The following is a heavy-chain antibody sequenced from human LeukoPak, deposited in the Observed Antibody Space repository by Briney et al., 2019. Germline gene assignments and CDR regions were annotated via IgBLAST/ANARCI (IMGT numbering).Heavy chain of an antibody. D-gene: IGHD3-22*01. CDR2: ISGSGGST. CDR1: GFTFSSYA. Sequence: GGSLRLSCAASGFTFSSYAMSWVRQAPGKGLEWVSAISGSGGSTYYADSVKGRFTISRDNSKNTLYLQMNSLRAEDTAVYYCAKDHEAWYYDSSGYYSDAFDIWGQGTMVTVSS. CDR3: AKDHEAWYYDSSGYYSDAFDI. V-gene: IGHV3-23*01. J-gene: IGHJ3*02.